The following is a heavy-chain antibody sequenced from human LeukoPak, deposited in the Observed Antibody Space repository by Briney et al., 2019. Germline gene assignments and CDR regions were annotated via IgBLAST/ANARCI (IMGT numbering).Heavy chain of an antibody. Sequence: GRSLRLSCAASGFTFSSYGMHWVRQAPGKGLEWVAVIWYDGSNKYYADSVKGRFTISRDNSKNTLYLQMNSLRAEDTAVYYCAKDQGILFLYNWFDPWGQGTLVTVSS. D-gene: IGHD6-13*01. J-gene: IGHJ5*02. V-gene: IGHV3-33*06. CDR1: GFTFSSYG. CDR3: AKDQGILFLYNWFDP. CDR2: IWYDGSNK.